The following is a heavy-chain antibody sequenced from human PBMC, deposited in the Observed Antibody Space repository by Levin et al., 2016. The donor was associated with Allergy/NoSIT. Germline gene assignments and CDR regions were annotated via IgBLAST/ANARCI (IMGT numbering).Heavy chain of an antibody. CDR3: AKDGAAVEDY. Sequence: RQAPGKGLEWVAVISYDGSNKYYADSVKGRFTISRDNSKNTLYLQMNSLRAEDTAVYYCAKDGAAVEDYWGQGTLVTVSS. V-gene: IGHV3-30*18. J-gene: IGHJ4*02. CDR2: ISYDGSNK. D-gene: IGHD6-13*01.